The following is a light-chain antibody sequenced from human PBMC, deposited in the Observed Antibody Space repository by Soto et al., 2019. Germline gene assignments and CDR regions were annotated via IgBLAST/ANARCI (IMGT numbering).Light chain of an antibody. CDR1: QGIGVY. J-gene: IGKJ4*01. V-gene: IGKV1-27*01. CDR3: QKYNSAPLT. CDR2: AAS. Sequence: DIPMTQSPSSLSASLGDRVTITCRASQGIGVYLAWFQQKPGKVHKLLIYAASTLQSGVPSRFSGSGSGTDFTLTISSLQPEDFATYYCQKYNSAPLTFGGGTKVEIK.